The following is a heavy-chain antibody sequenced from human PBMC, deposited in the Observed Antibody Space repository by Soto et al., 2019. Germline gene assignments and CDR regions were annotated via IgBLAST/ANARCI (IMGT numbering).Heavy chain of an antibody. V-gene: IGHV4-38-2*02. Sequence: SETLSLTCTVSGYSISSGYYWGWIRQPPGKGLEWIGSIYHSGSTYYNPSLKSRVTISVDTSKNQFSLKLSSVTAADTAVYYCARESEGFDPWGQGTLVTVSS. CDR1: GYSISSGYY. J-gene: IGHJ5*02. CDR3: ARESEGFDP. CDR2: IYHSGST.